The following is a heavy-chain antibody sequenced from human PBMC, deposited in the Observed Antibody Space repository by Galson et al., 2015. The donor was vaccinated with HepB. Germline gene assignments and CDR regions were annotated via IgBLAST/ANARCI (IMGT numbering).Heavy chain of an antibody. V-gene: IGHV3-15*01. Sequence: SLRLSCAASGFIFNDAWMSWVRRAPGKGLEWVGRIKSKNDGGTTDYAAPVKGRFTISRDDSKNTLYLQMNSLKTEDTAVYYCTTDHIVVVTTTVRDYYGMDVWGQGTTVTVSS. CDR3: TTDHIVVVTTTVRDYYGMDV. CDR2: IKSKNDGGTT. J-gene: IGHJ6*02. CDR1: GFIFNDAW. D-gene: IGHD2-21*02.